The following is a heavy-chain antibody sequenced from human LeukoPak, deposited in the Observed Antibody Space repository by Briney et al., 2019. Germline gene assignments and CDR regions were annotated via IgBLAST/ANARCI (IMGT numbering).Heavy chain of an antibody. Sequence: PGGSLSLSCVASGFSCTDYAMNWVRQAPGKGLEWVSTFKTNYNQVYYAESVRGRFTMSTDNSKKTAYLQMNSLRVEDTALYYCARSVPDYTRFDFWGQGALVTVSS. CDR2: FKTNYNQV. J-gene: IGHJ4*02. CDR1: GFSCTDYA. D-gene: IGHD4-11*01. CDR3: ARSVPDYTRFDF. V-gene: IGHV3-23*05.